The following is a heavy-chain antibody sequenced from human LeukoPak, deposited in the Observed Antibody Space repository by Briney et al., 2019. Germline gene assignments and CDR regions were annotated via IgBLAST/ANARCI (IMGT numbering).Heavy chain of an antibody. V-gene: IGHV3-21*01. J-gene: IGHJ4*02. CDR1: GFTFSSFS. CDR2: ISSSSTYI. CDR3: AREASHGD. Sequence: PGRSLRLSCAASGFTFSSFSMNWVRQAPGKGLEWVSSISSSSTYIFYADSVKGRFTVSRDNAKNSLYLQMNSLRAEDTAVYYCAREASHGDWGQGTLVTVSS.